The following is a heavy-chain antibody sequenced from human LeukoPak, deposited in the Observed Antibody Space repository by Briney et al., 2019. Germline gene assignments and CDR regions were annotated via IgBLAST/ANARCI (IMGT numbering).Heavy chain of an antibody. J-gene: IGHJ4*02. V-gene: IGHV1-69*06. CDR3: ASVYVMGYCSGGSCYSGLDY. CDR2: IIPIFGTA. Sequence: SVKVSCKASGGTFSSYAISWVRQAPGQGLEWMGGIIPIFGTANYAQKFQGRVTITADKSTSTAYMELSSLRSEDMAVYYCASVYVMGYCSGGSCYSGLDYWGQGTLVTVSS. CDR1: GGTFSSYA. D-gene: IGHD2-15*01.